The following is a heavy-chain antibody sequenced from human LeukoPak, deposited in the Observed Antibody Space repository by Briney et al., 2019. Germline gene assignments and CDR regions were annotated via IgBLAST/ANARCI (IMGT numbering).Heavy chain of an antibody. J-gene: IGHJ4*02. CDR2: ISWNSGYI. Sequence: GGPLRLSCAASGFTFDNYAMHWVRQAPGKGLEWLSIISWNSGYIGYADSVKGRFTISRDNAKKSLDLQMNSLRAEDTAFYYCAKVRGTYSSGYFFDYWGQGTLVTVSS. V-gene: IGHV3-9*01. CDR1: GFTFDNYA. CDR3: AKVRGTYSSGYFFDY. D-gene: IGHD6-19*01.